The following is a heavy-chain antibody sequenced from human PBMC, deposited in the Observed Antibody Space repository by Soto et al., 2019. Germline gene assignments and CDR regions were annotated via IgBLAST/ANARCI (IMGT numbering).Heavy chain of an antibody. D-gene: IGHD4-17*01. Sequence: SVKVSCKASGGTFSSYAISWVRQAPGQGLEWMGGIIPIFGTANYAQKFQGRVTITADESTSTAYMELSSLRSEDTAVYYCARDLYGDYVPWFDPWGQGTLVTVSS. J-gene: IGHJ5*02. CDR1: GGTFSSYA. CDR2: IIPIFGTA. V-gene: IGHV1-69*13. CDR3: ARDLYGDYVPWFDP.